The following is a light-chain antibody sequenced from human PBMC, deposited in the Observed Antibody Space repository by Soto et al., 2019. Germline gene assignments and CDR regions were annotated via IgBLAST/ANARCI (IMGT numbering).Light chain of an antibody. J-gene: IGKJ1*01. CDR2: DAS. V-gene: IGKV3-15*01. Sequence: ETVITQSPGTLSLSPGERVTLSCRASQSVRNNLAWYQQKPGQGPRLLIYDASTRATGIPARFSGSGSGTEFTLTISSLQSEDFAVYYCQQCNDWPWTFGQGTKVDIK. CDR1: QSVRNN. CDR3: QQCNDWPWT.